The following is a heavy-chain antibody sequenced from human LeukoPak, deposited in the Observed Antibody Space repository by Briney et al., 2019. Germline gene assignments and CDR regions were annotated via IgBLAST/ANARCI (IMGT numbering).Heavy chain of an antibody. V-gene: IGHV4-30-2*01. J-gene: IGHJ4*02. CDR2: IFHSGIT. Sequence: PSETLSLTCAVSGGSISSGSYSWSWIRQPPGKGLEWVGHIFHSGITYYNPSLKSRGTISVDRSKNHFSLRLSSVTAADTAVYYCASGTAMADFDFWGQGTLVTVSS. CDR3: ASGTAMADFDF. D-gene: IGHD2-2*01. CDR1: GGSISSGSYS.